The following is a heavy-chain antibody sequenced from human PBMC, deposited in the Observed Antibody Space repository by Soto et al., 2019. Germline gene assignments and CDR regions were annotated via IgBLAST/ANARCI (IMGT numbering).Heavy chain of an antibody. D-gene: IGHD6-19*01. J-gene: IGHJ4*02. CDR3: ARVLSGGLSSGSTGGLYYFDY. Sequence: SVKVSCKASGGTFSSYAISWVRQAPGQGLEWMGGIIPIFGTANYAQKFQGRVTITADESTSTAYMELSSLRSEDTAVYYCARVLSGGLSSGSTGGLYYFDYWGQGTLVTVSS. V-gene: IGHV1-69*13. CDR2: IIPIFGTA. CDR1: GGTFSSYA.